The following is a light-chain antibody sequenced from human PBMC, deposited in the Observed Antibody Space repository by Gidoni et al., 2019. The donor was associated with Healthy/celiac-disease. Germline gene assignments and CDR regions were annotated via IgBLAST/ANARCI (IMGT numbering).Light chain of an antibody. CDR2: AAS. V-gene: IGKV1-39*01. CDR1: QSISSY. CDR3: QQSYSTPLT. Sequence: DIKMTQSPSSLSASVGDRVTITCRASQSISSYLNWYKQKPGKAPKLLIYAASSLQRGVPSRFSGSGSWTDFTLTISSLQPEDFATYYCQQSYSTPLTFGPGTKVDIK. J-gene: IGKJ3*01.